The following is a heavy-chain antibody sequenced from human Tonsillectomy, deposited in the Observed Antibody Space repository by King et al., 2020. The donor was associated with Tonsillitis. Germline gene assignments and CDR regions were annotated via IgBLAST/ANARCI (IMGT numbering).Heavy chain of an antibody. CDR1: GFTFSHYG. CDR3: ARDSFDRSLDP. CDR2: ISYDGSNK. J-gene: IGHJ5*02. Sequence: VQLVESGGGVVQPGRSLRLSCAASGFTFSHYGMHWVRQAPGKGLEWVAVISYDGSNKYYADSVKGRFTISRENSKNTLCLQMNSLRAEDTAVYYCARDSFDRSLDPWGQGTLVTVSS. D-gene: IGHD3-22*01. V-gene: IGHV3-33*05.